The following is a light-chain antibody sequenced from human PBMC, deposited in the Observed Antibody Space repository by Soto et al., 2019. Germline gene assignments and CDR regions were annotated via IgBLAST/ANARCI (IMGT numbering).Light chain of an antibody. CDR2: DAS. Sequence: DIQMTQSPSTLSASVGDRVTITCRASQSITNCLAWYQQKPGKAPKLLIFDASSLRSGVPLRLSVSGSGTEFTLTISILQPKDFALYSCKQRNPYSPYTFGQVTNLEIK. CDR1: QSITNC. V-gene: IGKV1-5*03. CDR3: KQRNPYSPYT. J-gene: IGKJ2*01.